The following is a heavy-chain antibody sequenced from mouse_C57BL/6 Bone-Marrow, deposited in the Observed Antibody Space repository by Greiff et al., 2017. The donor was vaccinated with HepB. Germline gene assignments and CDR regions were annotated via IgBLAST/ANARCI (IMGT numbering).Heavy chain of an antibody. J-gene: IGHJ3*01. CDR2: ISDGGSYT. D-gene: IGHD2-1*01. CDR3: ARGGNYVDWFAY. CDR1: GFTFSSYA. V-gene: IGHV5-4*01. Sequence: EVQVVESGGGLVKPGGSLKLSCAASGFTFSSYAMSWVRQTPEKRLEWVATISDGGSYTYYPDNVKGRFTISRDNAKNNLYLQMSHLKSEDTAMYYCARGGNYVDWFAYWGQGTLVTVSA.